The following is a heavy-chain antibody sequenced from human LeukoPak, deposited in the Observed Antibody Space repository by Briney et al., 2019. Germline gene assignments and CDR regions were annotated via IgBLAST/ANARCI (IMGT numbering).Heavy chain of an antibody. CDR1: GYTLTELS. V-gene: IGHV1-24*01. D-gene: IGHD3-22*01. Sequence: ASVKVSCKVSGYTLTELSMHWVRQAPGKGLEWMGGFDPEDGETIYAQKFQGRVTMTEDTSTDTAYMELSSLGSEDTAVYYCARGYYYDSSDHVGDYWGQGTLVTVSS. J-gene: IGHJ4*02. CDR3: ARGYYYDSSDHVGDY. CDR2: FDPEDGET.